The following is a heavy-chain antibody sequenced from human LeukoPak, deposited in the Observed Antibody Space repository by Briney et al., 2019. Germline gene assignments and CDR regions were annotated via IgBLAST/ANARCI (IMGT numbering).Heavy chain of an antibody. J-gene: IGHJ4*02. CDR3: ARGRGSYSADY. V-gene: IGHV3-33*01. CDR1: GFTFSSYG. Sequence: GGSLRLSCAASGFTFSSYGMHWVRQAPGKGLEWVAVIWYDGSNKYYADSVKGRFTISRDNSKNTLYLQMNSLRAEDTAVYYCARGRGSYSADYWGQGTLVTVSS. D-gene: IGHD1-26*01. CDR2: IWYDGSNK.